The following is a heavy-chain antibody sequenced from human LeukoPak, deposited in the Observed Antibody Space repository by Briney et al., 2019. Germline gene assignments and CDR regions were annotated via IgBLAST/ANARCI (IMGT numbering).Heavy chain of an antibody. J-gene: IGHJ4*02. Sequence: GGSLRLSCAASGFTVSSNYMSWVRQAPGKGLEWVSSISSSSSYIYYADSVKGRFTISRDNAKNSLYLQMNSLRAEDTAVYYCARGRLSGYEVWGQGTLVTVSS. CDR1: GFTVSSNY. V-gene: IGHV3-21*01. D-gene: IGHD5-12*01. CDR3: ARGRLSGYEV. CDR2: ISSSSSYI.